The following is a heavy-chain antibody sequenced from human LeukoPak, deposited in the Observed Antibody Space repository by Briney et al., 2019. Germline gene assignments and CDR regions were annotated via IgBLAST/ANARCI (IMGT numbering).Heavy chain of an antibody. CDR2: ISAYNGNT. CDR3: ARDNYGDPGKAPDY. V-gene: IGHV1-18*01. J-gene: IGHJ4*02. Sequence: GASVKVSFKASGYTFTSYGISWVRQAPGQGLEWMGWISAYNGNTNYAKQLQGRVTMTTDTSTSTAYMELRSLRSDDTAVYYCARDNYGDPGKAPDYWGQGTLVTVSS. D-gene: IGHD4-17*01. CDR1: GYTFTSYG.